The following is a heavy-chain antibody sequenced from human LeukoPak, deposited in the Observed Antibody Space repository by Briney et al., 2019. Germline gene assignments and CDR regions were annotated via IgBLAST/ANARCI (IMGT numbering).Heavy chain of an antibody. Sequence: ASVKVSCKASGYTFTSYAMNWVRQAPGQGLEWMGWINTNTGNSTYAQGFTGRFVFSLGTSVSTAYLQISSLKAEDTAVYYCARTSGDSSTYYYYYYGMDVWGQGTTVTVSS. J-gene: IGHJ6*02. CDR3: ARTSGDSSTYYYYYYGMDV. CDR2: INTNTGNS. D-gene: IGHD2-2*01. V-gene: IGHV7-4-1*02. CDR1: GYTFTSYA.